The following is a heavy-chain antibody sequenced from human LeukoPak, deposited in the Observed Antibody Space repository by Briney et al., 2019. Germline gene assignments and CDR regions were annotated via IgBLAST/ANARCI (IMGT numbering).Heavy chain of an antibody. Sequence: SETLSLTCTVSGYSISSGYYWGWIRQPPGKGLEWIGSIYHSGSTYYNPSLKSRVTISVDTSKNQFSLKLSSVTAADTAVYYCARRLVGAIKASYYYYYMDVWGKGTTVTVSS. J-gene: IGHJ6*03. CDR3: ARRLVGAIKASYYYYYMDV. CDR1: GYSISSGYY. CDR2: IYHSGST. V-gene: IGHV4-38-2*02. D-gene: IGHD1-26*01.